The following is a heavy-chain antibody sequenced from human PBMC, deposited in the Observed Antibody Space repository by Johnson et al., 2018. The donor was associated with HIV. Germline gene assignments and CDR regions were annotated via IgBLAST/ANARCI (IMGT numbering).Heavy chain of an antibody. J-gene: IGHJ3*02. Sequence: QVQLVESGGGVVQPGGSLRLSCAASVFTFSSYGMHWVRQAPGKGLAWVAFIQYDGSNKHYVDSVKGRFTISRDNSKNTLYLRMNSLRAEDTAVYYCAKLVGASDAFDIWGQGTMVTVSS. D-gene: IGHD1-26*01. CDR2: IQYDGSNK. CDR1: VFTFSSYG. V-gene: IGHV3-30*02. CDR3: AKLVGASDAFDI.